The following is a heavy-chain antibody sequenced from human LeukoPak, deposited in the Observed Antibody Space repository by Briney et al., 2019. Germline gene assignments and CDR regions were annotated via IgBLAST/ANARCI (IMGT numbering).Heavy chain of an antibody. CDR2: LYSGGTT. CDR1: GLTVSSNY. J-gene: IGHJ4*02. D-gene: IGHD2-2*01. CDR3: AKNPTSDVDY. V-gene: IGHV3-53*01. Sequence: PGGSLRLSCAVSGLTVSSNYMSWVRQAPGKGLEWVSVLYSGGTTYYADSVKGRFTISRDNSKNTLYLQMDSLRVADTAVYYCAKNPTSDVDYWGQGTLVTVSS.